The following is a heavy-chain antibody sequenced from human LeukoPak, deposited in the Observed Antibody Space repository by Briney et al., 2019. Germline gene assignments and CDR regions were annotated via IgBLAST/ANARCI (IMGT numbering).Heavy chain of an antibody. CDR3: SAAVGTDFYDYGMDV. CDR1: GFTFRGSA. J-gene: IGHJ6*02. Sequence: AEGTVKLSCAASGFTFRGSAMHRVRQASGKGREWVGRIRSKANTYATAYAASVKGRFSISRDDSKNTAYLQLNSLKTEDTAVYYCSAAVGTDFYDYGMDVWGQGTPVTVSS. D-gene: IGHD6-13*01. CDR2: IRSKANTYAT. V-gene: IGHV3-73*01.